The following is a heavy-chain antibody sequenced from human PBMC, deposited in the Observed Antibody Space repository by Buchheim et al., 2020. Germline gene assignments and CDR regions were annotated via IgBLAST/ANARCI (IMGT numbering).Heavy chain of an antibody. V-gene: IGHV4-34*01. Sequence: QVQLQQWGAGLLKPSETLSLTCAVYGGSFSGYYWSWIRQPPGKGLEWIGEINHSGSTNYNPSLKSRVTISVDTSKNQFPLKLSSVTAADTAVYYCARRRIAAAAPFDYWGQGTL. J-gene: IGHJ4*02. D-gene: IGHD6-13*01. CDR2: INHSGST. CDR1: GGSFSGYY. CDR3: ARRRIAAAAPFDY.